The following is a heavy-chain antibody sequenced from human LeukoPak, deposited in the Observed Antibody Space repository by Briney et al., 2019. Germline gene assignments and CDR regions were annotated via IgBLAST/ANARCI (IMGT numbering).Heavy chain of an antibody. CDR2: ISGSGGST. Sequence: GGSLRLSCAASGFTFSSYAMSWVRQAPGKGLEWVSAISGSGGSTYYADSVKGRFTISRDSSKNTLYLQMNSLRAEDTAVYYCAKDSLRYFDWLSEWDYWGQGTLVTVSS. CDR3: AKDSLRYFDWLSEWDY. V-gene: IGHV3-23*01. J-gene: IGHJ4*02. CDR1: GFTFSSYA. D-gene: IGHD3-9*01.